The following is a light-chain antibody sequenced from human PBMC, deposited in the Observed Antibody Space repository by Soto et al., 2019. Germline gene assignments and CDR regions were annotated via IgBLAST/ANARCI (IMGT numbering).Light chain of an antibody. CDR1: SSDVGAYDY. J-gene: IGLJ1*01. Sequence: QSVLTQPASVSGSPGQSITISCTGTSSDVGAYDYVSWYQQHPDKAPKLMIYEVSHRPSGVSNRFYGSKSVNTATLTISGLQAEDEADDYCSSYTSSSTRVFGTGTKVTV. V-gene: IGLV2-14*03. CDR3: SSYTSSSTRV. CDR2: EVS.